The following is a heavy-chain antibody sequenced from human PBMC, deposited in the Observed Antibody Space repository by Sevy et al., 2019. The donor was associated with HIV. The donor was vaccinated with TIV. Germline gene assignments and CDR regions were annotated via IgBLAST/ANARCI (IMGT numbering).Heavy chain of an antibody. V-gene: IGHV3-7*01. D-gene: IGHD6-13*01. Sequence: GGSLRLSCAASGFTLNSYWVNWVRQAPGKGLEWVANINQDGNKKYYVDSVKGRFTISRYNIMNSVHLKMNSLRAEDTAVYYCVRAMAAAQSYWGQGALVTVSS. CDR1: GFTLNSYW. J-gene: IGHJ4*02. CDR3: VRAMAAAQSY. CDR2: INQDGNKK.